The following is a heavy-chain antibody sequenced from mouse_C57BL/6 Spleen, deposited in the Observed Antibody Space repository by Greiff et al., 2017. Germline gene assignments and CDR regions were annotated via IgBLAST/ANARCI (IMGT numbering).Heavy chain of an antibody. CDR3: ARWRKGYAMDY. CDR2: INPNNGGT. Sequence: EVQLQQSGPELVKPGASVKIPCKASGYTFTDYNMDWVKQSHGKSLVWIGVINPNNGGTIYNQKFKGKATLTVDKSSSTAYMELRSLTSEDTAVYYCARWRKGYAMDYWGQGTSVTVSS. J-gene: IGHJ4*01. CDR1: GYTFTDYN. V-gene: IGHV1-18*01.